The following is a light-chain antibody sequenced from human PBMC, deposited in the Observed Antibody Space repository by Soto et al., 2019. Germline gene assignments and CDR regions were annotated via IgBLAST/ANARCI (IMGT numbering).Light chain of an antibody. CDR3: QQYDNGPPWT. CDR1: ETVSSN. Sequence: EIVMTQCPATLSVSPGERATLSCRASETVSSNLAWYQQKPGQAPRLLIYGASTRATGIPARFSGSRSGTEFTLTISSLQSEDFAVYYCQQYDNGPPWTFGQGTKVDIK. V-gene: IGKV3-15*01. CDR2: GAS. J-gene: IGKJ1*01.